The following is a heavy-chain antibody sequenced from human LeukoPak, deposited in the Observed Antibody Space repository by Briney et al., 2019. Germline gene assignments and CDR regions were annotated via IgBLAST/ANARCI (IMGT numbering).Heavy chain of an antibody. V-gene: IGHV3-7*01. CDR2: IKYDGSDK. D-gene: IGHD3-22*01. CDR1: GFTFSSYW. J-gene: IGHJ4*02. CDR3: ARPSFNSGSYFDH. Sequence: GGSLRLSCAASGFTFSSYWMSWVRQAPGKGLEWVATIKYDGSDKYYVDSVRGRFTISRDNAKNSLYLQMNSLSGEDTAVYFCARPSFNSGSYFDHWGQGTLVTVSS.